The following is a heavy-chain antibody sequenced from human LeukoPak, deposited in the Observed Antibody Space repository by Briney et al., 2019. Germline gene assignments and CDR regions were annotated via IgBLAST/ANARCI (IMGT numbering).Heavy chain of an antibody. J-gene: IGHJ4*02. V-gene: IGHV1-18*01. Sequence: ASVKVSCKASGYTFINYGIRWVRQAPGQGLEWTGWISGYNGNTNYAQKLQGRVTMTTDTSTSTAYMELRSLRSDDTAVYFCARDGPGYCSSTSCFDQNFDYWGQGTLVTVSS. CDR3: ARDGPGYCSSTSCFDQNFDY. D-gene: IGHD2-2*01. CDR1: GYTFINYG. CDR2: ISGYNGNT.